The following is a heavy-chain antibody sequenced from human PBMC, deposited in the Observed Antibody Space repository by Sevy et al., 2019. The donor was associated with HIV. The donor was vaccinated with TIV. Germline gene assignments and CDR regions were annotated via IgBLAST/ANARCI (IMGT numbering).Heavy chain of an antibody. Sequence: GGSLRLSCAASGFTFSSYSMNWVRQAPGKGLEWVSSISSSSSYIYYADSVKGRFTISRDNAKNSLYLQMNSLRAEDTALYYCARDLTIFGVVILDYYYYYGMDVWGQGTTVTVSS. V-gene: IGHV3-21*01. J-gene: IGHJ6*02. CDR3: ARDLTIFGVVILDYYYYYGMDV. CDR2: ISSSSSYI. D-gene: IGHD3-3*01. CDR1: GFTFSSYS.